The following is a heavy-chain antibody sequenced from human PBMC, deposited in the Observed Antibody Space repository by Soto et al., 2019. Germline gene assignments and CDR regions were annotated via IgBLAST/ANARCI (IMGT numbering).Heavy chain of an antibody. CDR1: GGTFSSYA. J-gene: IGHJ6*02. CDR3: ARVQPSIAAVMPDFHGMDV. D-gene: IGHD6-25*01. Sequence: QVLLVQSGAEVKKPGSSVKVSCKASGGTFSSYAISWVRQAPGQGLEWMGGIIPIFGTTNYAQKFQGRVTITADESTSTAYMELSSLRSEDTAVYYCARVQPSIAAVMPDFHGMDVWGQGTTVIVSS. V-gene: IGHV1-69*01. CDR2: IIPIFGTT.